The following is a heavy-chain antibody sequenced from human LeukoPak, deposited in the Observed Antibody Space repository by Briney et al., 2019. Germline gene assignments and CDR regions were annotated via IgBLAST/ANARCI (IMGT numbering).Heavy chain of an antibody. CDR3: ARGSWYYASGSGYDGGWYYFDH. Sequence: SETQSLTCAVYGGSFNGYYWTWIRQPPGKGLEWIGQINDSGITSYNPSLKSRVTNSVGTSKNRFSLEVHSVTAADTAVYYCARGSWYYASGSGYDGGWYYFDHWGQGTLATVSS. V-gene: IGHV4-34*01. CDR1: GGSFNGYY. D-gene: IGHD3-10*01. CDR2: INDSGIT. J-gene: IGHJ4*02.